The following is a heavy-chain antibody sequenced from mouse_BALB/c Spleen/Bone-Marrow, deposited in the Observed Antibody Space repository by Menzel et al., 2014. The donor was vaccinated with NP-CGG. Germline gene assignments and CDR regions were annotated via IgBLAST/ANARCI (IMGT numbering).Heavy chain of an antibody. J-gene: IGHJ3*01. CDR3: SRLGYYGGFAY. D-gene: IGHD2-3*01. CDR2: INPDSRTI. V-gene: IGHV4-1*02. Sequence: EVKLVESGGGLVQPGGSLKVSCAASGFDFSRYWMSWVRQAPGKGLGWIGEINPDSRTINYTPSLKDKFIISRDNAKNTLYLQMSKVRSEDTALYYCSRLGYYGGFAYWGQGTLVTVSA. CDR1: GFDFSRYW.